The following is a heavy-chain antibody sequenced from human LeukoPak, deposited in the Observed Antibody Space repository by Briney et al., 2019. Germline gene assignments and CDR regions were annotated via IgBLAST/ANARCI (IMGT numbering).Heavy chain of an antibody. D-gene: IGHD3-22*01. CDR2: IYTSGST. CDR1: GGSISSYY. V-gene: IGHV4-4*07. J-gene: IGHJ4*02. Sequence: LETLSLTCTVSGGSISSYYWSWIRQPAGKGLEWIGRIYTSGSTNYNPSLKSRVTMSVDTSKNQFSLKLSSVTAADTAVYYCAREGLYDSSGYIDYWGQGTLVTVSS. CDR3: AREGLYDSSGYIDY.